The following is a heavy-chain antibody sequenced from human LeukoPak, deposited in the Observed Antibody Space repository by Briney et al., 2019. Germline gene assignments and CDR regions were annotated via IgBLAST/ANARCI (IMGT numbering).Heavy chain of an antibody. CDR3: AKETGGGWFDP. CDR1: GFTFDDYA. D-gene: IGHD1-14*01. Sequence: SLRLSCAASGFTFDDYAMHWVRQAPGKGLEWVSGISWNSGSIGYADSVKGRFTISRDNAKNSLYLQMNSLRAEDTALYYCAKETGGGWFDPWGQGTLVTVSS. CDR2: ISWNSGSI. V-gene: IGHV3-9*01. J-gene: IGHJ5*02.